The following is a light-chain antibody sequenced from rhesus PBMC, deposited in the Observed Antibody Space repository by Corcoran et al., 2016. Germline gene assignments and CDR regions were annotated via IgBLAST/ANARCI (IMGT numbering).Light chain of an antibody. Sequence: DIQMTQSPSSLSASVGDTVTITCRASPGISTWLDWYQQKPGKAPKLLIYKASTLESGVPSRFRCSGSGTDFTLTITSLQPEDFATYYCLQYNSSPFTFGPGTKLDI. CDR1: PGISTW. CDR3: LQYNSSPFT. J-gene: IGKJ3*01. V-gene: IGKV1-22*01. CDR2: KAS.